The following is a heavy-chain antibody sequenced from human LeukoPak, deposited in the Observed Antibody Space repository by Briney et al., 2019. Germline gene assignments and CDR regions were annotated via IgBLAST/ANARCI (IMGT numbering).Heavy chain of an antibody. D-gene: IGHD2-2*01. V-gene: IGHV4-39*01. CDR1: GGSISSGDYY. CDR3: ARHYLSDGILSTFDP. Sequence: PSQTLSLTCTVSGGSISSGDYYWGWIRQPPGKGLEWIGTIYYRGSTYSNPSLNSRVTISLDTSKNQFSLRLRSVTAADTALYYCARHYLSDGILSTFDPWGQGTLVTVSS. CDR2: IYYRGST. J-gene: IGHJ5*02.